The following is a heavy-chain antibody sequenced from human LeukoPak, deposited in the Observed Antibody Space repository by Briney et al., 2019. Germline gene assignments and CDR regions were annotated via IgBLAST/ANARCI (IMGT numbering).Heavy chain of an antibody. J-gene: IGHJ6*02. CDR2: ISGSGSNT. CDR1: GFTFTTYG. D-gene: IGHD6-19*01. CDR3: ARDRGGGIAVAVYGMDV. V-gene: IGHV3-23*01. Sequence: GGSLRLSCAASGFTFTTYGMIWVRQAPGKGLEWVSGISGSGSNTYYADSAKGRLTSSRDSSKKTVYLQMNSLRAEDTAVYYCARDRGGGIAVAVYGMDVWGQGTTVTVSS.